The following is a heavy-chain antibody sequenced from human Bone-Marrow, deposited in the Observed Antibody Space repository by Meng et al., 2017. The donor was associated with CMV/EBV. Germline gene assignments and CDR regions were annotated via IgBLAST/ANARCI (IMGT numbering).Heavy chain of an antibody. Sequence: ASVKVSCKASGYTFTGYYMHWVRQAPGQGLEWMGWINPNSGGTNYAQKFQGRVSMTRDTSISTAYMELSRLRSDDTAVYYCARSGKWELPHFDYWGPGILLTVSS. CDR1: GYTFTGYY. CDR2: INPNSGGT. CDR3: ARSGKWELPHFDY. D-gene: IGHD1-26*01. J-gene: IGHJ4*02. V-gene: IGHV1-2*02.